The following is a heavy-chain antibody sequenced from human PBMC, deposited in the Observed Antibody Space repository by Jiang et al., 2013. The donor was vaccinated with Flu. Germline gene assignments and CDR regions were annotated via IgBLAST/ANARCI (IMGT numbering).Heavy chain of an antibody. J-gene: IGHJ4*02. CDR1: GGFISSSSYY. CDR3: ARHVGGYCSGGSCYPRGMFDY. CDR2: IYYSGST. Sequence: GLVKPSETLSLTCTVSGGFISSSSYYWGWIRQPPGKGLEWIGSIYYSGSTYYNPSLKSRVTISVDTSKNQFSLKLSSVTAADTAVYYCARHVGGYCSGGSCYPRGMFDYWGQGTLVTVSS. V-gene: IGHV4-39*01. D-gene: IGHD2-15*01.